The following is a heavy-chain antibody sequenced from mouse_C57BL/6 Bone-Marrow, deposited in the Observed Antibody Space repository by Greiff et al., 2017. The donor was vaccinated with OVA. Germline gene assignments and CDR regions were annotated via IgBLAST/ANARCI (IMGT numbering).Heavy chain of an antibody. J-gene: IGHJ3*01. Sequence: VQLVESGPGLVAPSQSLSITCTVSGFSFTSYGVDWVRQSPGQGLEWLGVIWGVGSTTYNSALEARMSNSNDNSKNQVFLKMNYLQTDDTAMYDCGSTSYYCGSSPFAYWGQGTLVTVSA. CDR1: GFSFTSYG. CDR3: GSTSYYCGSSPFAY. D-gene: IGHD1-1*01. V-gene: IGHV2-6*01. CDR2: IWGVGST.